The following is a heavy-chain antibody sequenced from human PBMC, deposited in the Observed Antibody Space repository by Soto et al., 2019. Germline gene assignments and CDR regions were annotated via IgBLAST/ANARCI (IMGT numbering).Heavy chain of an antibody. CDR2: IYPGDSDT. D-gene: IGHD3-3*01. V-gene: IGHV5-51*01. Sequence: GGSLKISCKGSGYRFTSYWIVLVRQMPGKSLEWMGVIYPGDSDTRYSPSFQGQVTISADKSINSVYLQGSSLKASDTATYYCARLGFNYDFLSGYYNVHHYYGIDVWGQGTTVTVSS. J-gene: IGHJ6*02. CDR3: ARLGFNYDFLSGYYNVHHYYGIDV. CDR1: GYRFTSYW.